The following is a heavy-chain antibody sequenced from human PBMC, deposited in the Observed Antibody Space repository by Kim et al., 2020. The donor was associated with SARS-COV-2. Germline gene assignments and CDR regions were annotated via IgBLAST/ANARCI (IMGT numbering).Heavy chain of an antibody. D-gene: IGHD1-26*01. CDR2: IYYSGST. J-gene: IGHJ4*02. V-gene: IGHV4-59*01. Sequence: SETLSLTCTVSGGSISSYYWSWIRRPPGKGLEWIGYIYYSGSTNYNPSLKSRVTISVDTSKNQFSLKLSSVTAADTAVYYCAREAGGSYQFDYWGQGTLVTVSS. CDR3: AREAGGSYQFDY. CDR1: GGSISSYY.